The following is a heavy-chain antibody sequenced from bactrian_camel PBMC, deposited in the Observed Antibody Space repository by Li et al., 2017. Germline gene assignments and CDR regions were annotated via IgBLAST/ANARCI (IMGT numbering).Heavy chain of an antibody. J-gene: IGHJ4*01. V-gene: IGHV3S1*01. Sequence: HVQLVESGGDLVQPGGSLRVSCEYSGFAFNPYYIAWVRQAPGKGLEWVSTITSSGGTTYYADSVKGRFTVSRDVAKNTLYLQLNSLKTEDMAMYYCAKGGTDSEYEVSNLHYWGQGTQVTVS. D-gene: IGHD4*01. CDR3: AKGGTDSEYEVSNLHY. CDR2: ITSSGGTT. CDR1: GFAFNPYY.